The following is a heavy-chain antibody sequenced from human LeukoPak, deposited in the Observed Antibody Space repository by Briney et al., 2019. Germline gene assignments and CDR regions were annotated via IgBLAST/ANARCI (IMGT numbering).Heavy chain of an antibody. Sequence: ASVKVSCKASGYTFTSYGISWVRRAPGQGLEWMGWISTYNGDTNYAQKLQGRVTMTTDTSTNTAYMELRSLRSDDTAVYYCAREGLGELTLAYWGQGTLVTVSS. CDR1: GYTFTSYG. J-gene: IGHJ4*02. D-gene: IGHD3-16*01. CDR3: AREGLGELTLAY. CDR2: ISTYNGDT. V-gene: IGHV1-18*01.